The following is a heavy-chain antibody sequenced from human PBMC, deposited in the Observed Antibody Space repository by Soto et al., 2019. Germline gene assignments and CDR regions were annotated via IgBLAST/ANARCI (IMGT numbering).Heavy chain of an antibody. J-gene: IGHJ3*02. D-gene: IGHD2-15*01. V-gene: IGHV4-59*01. CDR1: GGSISSYY. Sequence: SETLSLTCTVSGGSISSYYWSWIRQPPGKGLEWIGYIYYSGSTNYNPSLKSRVTISVDTSKNQFSLKLSSVTAADTAVYYCARWVPGDIVVVVAADGAFDIWGQGTMVTVSS. CDR3: ARWVPGDIVVVVAADGAFDI. CDR2: IYYSGST.